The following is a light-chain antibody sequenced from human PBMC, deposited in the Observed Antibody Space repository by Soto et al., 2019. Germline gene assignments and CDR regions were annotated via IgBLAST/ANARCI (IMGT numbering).Light chain of an antibody. CDR3: QQRYSTPPYT. J-gene: IGKJ2*01. CDR2: AAS. CDR1: QSISSY. V-gene: IGKV1-39*01. Sequence: DIQMTQSPSSLSASVGDRVTITCRASQSISSYLNWYQQKPGKAPKLLIYAASSLQSGVPTRFSGSGSGTDFTLTISSLQTDNFATYYSQQRYSTPPYTFGQGTKLEIK.